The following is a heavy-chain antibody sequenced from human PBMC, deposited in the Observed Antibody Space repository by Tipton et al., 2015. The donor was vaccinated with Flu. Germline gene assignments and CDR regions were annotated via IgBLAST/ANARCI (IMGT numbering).Heavy chain of an antibody. D-gene: IGHD3-22*01. J-gene: IGHJ3*02. Sequence: TLSLTCTVSGGSISSGSYYWSWIRQPAGKGLEWIGRIYTSGSTNYNPSLKSRVTISVDTSKNQFSLKLSPVTAADTAVYYCARGGFDSSGYRAGDAFDIWGQGTMVTVSS. V-gene: IGHV4-61*02. CDR3: ARGGFDSSGYRAGDAFDI. CDR1: GGSISSGSYY. CDR2: IYTSGST.